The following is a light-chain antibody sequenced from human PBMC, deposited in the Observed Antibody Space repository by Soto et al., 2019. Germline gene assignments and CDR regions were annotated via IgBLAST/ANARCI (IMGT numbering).Light chain of an antibody. V-gene: IGKV3-15*01. CDR1: QSVSSN. Sequence: EIVMTHAPATLSVSPGERATLSCRASQSVSSNLAWYQQKPGQAPRLLIYGASTRATCIPARFSGSWSGTEFTLTISSLQSEDFAIYYCPQYNNWPPWTFGQGPKAEIK. CDR2: GAS. CDR3: PQYNNWPPWT. J-gene: IGKJ1*01.